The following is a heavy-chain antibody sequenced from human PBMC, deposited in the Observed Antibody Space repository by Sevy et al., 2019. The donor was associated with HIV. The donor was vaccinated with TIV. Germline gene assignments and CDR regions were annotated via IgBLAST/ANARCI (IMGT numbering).Heavy chain of an antibody. CDR3: AKDAYCSGGSCYGGFDY. CDR1: GFTFSSYG. CDR2: ISYDGSNK. J-gene: IGHJ4*02. D-gene: IGHD2-15*01. Sequence: GGSLRLSCAASGFTFSSYGMHWVRQAPGKGLEWVAVISYDGSNKYYADSVKGRFTISRDNSKNTLYLQMNSLRAEDTAAYYCAKDAYCSGGSCYGGFDYWGQGTLVTVSS. V-gene: IGHV3-30*18.